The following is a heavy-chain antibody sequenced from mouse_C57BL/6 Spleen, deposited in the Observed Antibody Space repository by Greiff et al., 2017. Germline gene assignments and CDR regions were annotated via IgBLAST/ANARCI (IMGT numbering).Heavy chain of an antibody. CDR1: GYTFTSYG. Sequence: QVQLQQSGAELARPGASVKLSCKASGYTFTSYGISWVKQRTGQGLEWIGEIYPRSGNTYYNEKFKGKATLTADKSSSTAYMELRSLTSEDSAVYFCARSNGNHWNFDVWGTGTTVTVSS. J-gene: IGHJ1*03. D-gene: IGHD2-1*01. CDR3: ARSNGNHWNFDV. V-gene: IGHV1-81*01. CDR2: IYPRSGNT.